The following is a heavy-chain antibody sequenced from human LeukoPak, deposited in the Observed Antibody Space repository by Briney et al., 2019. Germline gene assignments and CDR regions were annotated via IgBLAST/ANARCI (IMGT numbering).Heavy chain of an antibody. Sequence: GGSLRLSCAASGFTFSSYEMNWVRQAPGKGLEWVAVISYDGSNKYYADSVKGRFTISRDNSKNTLYLQMNSLRAEDTAVYYCARVIAAAGRYYYYYMDVWGKGTTVTVSS. J-gene: IGHJ6*03. D-gene: IGHD6-13*01. V-gene: IGHV3-30*04. CDR2: ISYDGSNK. CDR1: GFTFSSYE. CDR3: ARVIAAAGRYYYYYMDV.